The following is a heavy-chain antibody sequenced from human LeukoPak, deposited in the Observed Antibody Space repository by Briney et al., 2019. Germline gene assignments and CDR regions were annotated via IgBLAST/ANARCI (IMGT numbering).Heavy chain of an antibody. Sequence: ASVKVSCKASGYTFTTYGISWVRQAPGQGLEWMGWISANNGNTNYAQNPQGRVTMTTDTSTSTAYMELRSLRSDDTAVYYCARDRRRGEFQKWGQGTLVTVSS. CDR2: ISANNGNT. CDR3: ARDRRRGEFQK. V-gene: IGHV1-18*01. D-gene: IGHD3-10*01. J-gene: IGHJ4*02. CDR1: GYTFTTYG.